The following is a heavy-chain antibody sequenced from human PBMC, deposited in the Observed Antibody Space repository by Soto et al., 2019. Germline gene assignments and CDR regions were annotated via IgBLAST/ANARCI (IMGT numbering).Heavy chain of an antibody. CDR3: ATGGRGYSSAPRFYFEY. J-gene: IGHJ4*02. Sequence: QVQLVQSGAEVKKPGSSVKVSCQASGGIFSSNAISWVRQAPGQGLEWMGGILPIFATTHYAQKFQGRVTIAADESTSTAYMELSSLTSEDTALSYCATGGRGYSSAPRFYFEYWGQGTLVTVSS. CDR2: ILPIFATT. V-gene: IGHV1-69*01. D-gene: IGHD5-18*01. CDR1: GGIFSSNA.